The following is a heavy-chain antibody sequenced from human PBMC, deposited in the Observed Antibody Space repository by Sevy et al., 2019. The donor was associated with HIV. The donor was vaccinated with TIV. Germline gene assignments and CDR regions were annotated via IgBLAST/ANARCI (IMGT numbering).Heavy chain of an antibody. V-gene: IGHV3-30-3*01. J-gene: IGHJ3*01. D-gene: IGHD3-10*01. CDR3: VRETTMLPRGAFDF. CDR2: ISFDGTDK. Sequence: GGSLRLSCAASGFTFSSYPMHWVRQAPGKGLEWVSFISFDGTDKYYADSVKGRFTITRDNSKNTLFLQMSRLRAEDTVFYYCVRETTMLPRGAFDFWGQGTMVTVSS. CDR1: GFTFSSYP.